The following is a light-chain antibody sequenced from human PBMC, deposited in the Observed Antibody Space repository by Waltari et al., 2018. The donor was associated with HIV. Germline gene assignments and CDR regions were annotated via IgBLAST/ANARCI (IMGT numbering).Light chain of an antibody. J-gene: IGKJ4*01. CDR2: GTF. Sequence: IVLTQSPGTLSLSPGERGILSCRASQTVNSNYLAWYQQKPGQAPRLLIYGTFTRATGIPDRFSGSGSGTDFTLTISRLEPEDFAVYYCQQYGSSFGGGTKVEIK. CDR3: QQYGSS. V-gene: IGKV3-20*01. CDR1: QTVNSNY.